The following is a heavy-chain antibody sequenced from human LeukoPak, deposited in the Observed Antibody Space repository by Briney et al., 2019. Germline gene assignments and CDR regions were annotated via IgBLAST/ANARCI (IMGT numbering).Heavy chain of an antibody. CDR2: ISGSGVTT. CDR1: GFTFSSYA. CDR3: AKKVVVGATSPYSDFQD. D-gene: IGHD1-26*01. V-gene: IGHV3-23*01. J-gene: IGHJ1*01. Sequence: GGSLGLSCAASGFTFSSYAMSWVRQAPGKGLEWVSAISGSGVTTHYAGSVKGRFSISRDNSKNTLYLQMNSLRAEDTALYYCAKKVVVGATSPYSDFQDWGQGTLVTVSS.